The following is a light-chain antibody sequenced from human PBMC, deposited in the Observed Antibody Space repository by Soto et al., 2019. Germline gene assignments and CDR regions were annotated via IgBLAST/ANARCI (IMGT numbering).Light chain of an antibody. CDR3: TSYRIPGTRYV. V-gene: IGLV2-14*03. J-gene: IGLJ1*01. Sequence: QSALTQPASVSGSPGQSITISCTGTSSDVGASNYVSWYQHHPGEAPKVMIFDVSNRPSGVSNRFSGSKSGNTASLTISGLQADDEADYYCTSYRIPGTRYVFGTGTKFTVL. CDR2: DVS. CDR1: SSDVGASNY.